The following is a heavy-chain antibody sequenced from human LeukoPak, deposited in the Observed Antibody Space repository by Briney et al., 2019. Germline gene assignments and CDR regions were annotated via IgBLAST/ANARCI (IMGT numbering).Heavy chain of an antibody. CDR2: ISSSGTYK. J-gene: IGHJ5*02. V-gene: IGHV3-21*01. Sequence: GGSLRLSCAVSGFTFSSYSMSWVRQAPGKGLEWVSSISSSGTYKYYADSVKGRFTISRDNAKNSLYLQMNSLRAEDTAVYYCARGGLGYRYDNWFDPWGQGTLVSVSS. CDR1: GFTFSSYS. CDR3: ARGGLGYRYDNWFDP. D-gene: IGHD5-18*01.